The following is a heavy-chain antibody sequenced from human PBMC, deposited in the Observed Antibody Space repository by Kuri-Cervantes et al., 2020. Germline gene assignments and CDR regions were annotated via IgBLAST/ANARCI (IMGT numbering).Heavy chain of an antibody. J-gene: IGHJ2*01. CDR3: ATPGGRGYAIDWYFDL. CDR1: GFSFDDYA. CDR2: ISWNSGSI. Sequence: LSLTCAASGFSFDDYAMHWVRQAPGKGLEWVSGISWNSGSIGYADSVKGRFTISRDNAKNSLYLQMNSLRAEDTAVYYCATPGGRGYAIDWYFDLWGRGTLVTVSS. V-gene: IGHV3-9*01. D-gene: IGHD3-16*01.